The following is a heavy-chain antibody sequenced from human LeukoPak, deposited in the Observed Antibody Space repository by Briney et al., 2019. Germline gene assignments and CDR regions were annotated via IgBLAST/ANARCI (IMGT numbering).Heavy chain of an antibody. CDR2: ISGSGGST. CDR3: AKDKAAIFEPYYFDY. CDR1: GFTFSSYA. J-gene: IGHJ4*02. D-gene: IGHD3-3*01. V-gene: IGHV3-23*01. Sequence: GGSLRLSCAASGFTFSSYAMSWVRQAPGKGLEWVSVISGSGGSTNYADSVKGRFTISRDNSKNTVYLQMNSLRAEDTAVYYCAKDKAAIFEPYYFDYWGQGTLVTVSS.